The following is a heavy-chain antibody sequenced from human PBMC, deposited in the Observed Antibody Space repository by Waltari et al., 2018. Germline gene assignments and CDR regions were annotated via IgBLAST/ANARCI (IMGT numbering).Heavy chain of an antibody. J-gene: IGHJ3*02. Sequence: QVQLQQWGAGLLKPSETLSLTCAVYGGSFSGYYWSWIRQPPGKGLEWIGEINHSGSTNYNPSLKSRVTISVVTSKNQFSLKLSSVTAADTAVYYCARFSLELRAFDIWGQGTMVTVSS. CDR2: INHSGST. CDR1: GGSFSGYY. V-gene: IGHV4-34*01. D-gene: IGHD1-7*01. CDR3: ARFSLELRAFDI.